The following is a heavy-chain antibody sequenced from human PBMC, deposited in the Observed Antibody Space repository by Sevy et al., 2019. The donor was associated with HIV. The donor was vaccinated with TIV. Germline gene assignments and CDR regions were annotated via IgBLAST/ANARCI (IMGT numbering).Heavy chain of an antibody. CDR2: ISSTSNYI. V-gene: IGHV3-21*01. CDR3: AAQGYGDSAYAFDI. D-gene: IGHD4-17*01. CDR1: GFTFSSYS. Sequence: GGSLRLSCAAYGFTFSSYSMNWVRQAPGKGLEWVSSISSTSNYIYYADSVKGRFTISRDNAKNSLYLQMNSLRAEDTAVYYCAAQGYGDSAYAFDIWGQGTMVTVSS. J-gene: IGHJ3*02.